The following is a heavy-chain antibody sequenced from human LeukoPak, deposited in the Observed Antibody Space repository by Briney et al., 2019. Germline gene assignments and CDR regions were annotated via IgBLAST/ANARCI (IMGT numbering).Heavy chain of an antibody. J-gene: IGHJ4*02. V-gene: IGHV3-23*01. Sequence: GGSLRLSCATSGFPVSDFSMSWVRQARGKGLEWISTTNSGGTSTYYAESVKGRFTISRDNSKNTLYLQMSSLRVEDTAVYYCAKQSYARSLGEGGPGTLVSVSS. CDR1: GFPVSDFS. CDR2: TNSGGTST. CDR3: AKQSYARSLGE. D-gene: IGHD2-8*01.